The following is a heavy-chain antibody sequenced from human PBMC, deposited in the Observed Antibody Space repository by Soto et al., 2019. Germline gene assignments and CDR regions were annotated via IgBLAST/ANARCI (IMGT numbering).Heavy chain of an antibody. CDR2: IDPSSGSA. Sequence: ASVKVSCKASGYSFTTYYIHWVRQAPGQGLEWMGIIDPSSGSATYTQKFRGRVTMARDTSTSTAYMELSSLRSEDTAVYYCARTHPSGVSNYYYQYGMDVWGQGTTVTVSS. V-gene: IGHV1-46*01. J-gene: IGHJ6*02. D-gene: IGHD2-8*01. CDR1: GYSFTTYY. CDR3: ARTHPSGVSNYYYQYGMDV.